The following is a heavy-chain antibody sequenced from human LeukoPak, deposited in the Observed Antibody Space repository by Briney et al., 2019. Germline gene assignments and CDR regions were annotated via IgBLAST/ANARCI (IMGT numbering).Heavy chain of an antibody. CDR2: ISGSGVST. V-gene: IGHV3-23*01. D-gene: IGHD3-10*01. Sequence: GGSLRLSCAASGFTFSGYAMSWVRQAPGKGLEWVSTISGSGVSTYYADSVKGRFTSSRDNSKNTLYLQMNNLRAEDTAVYYCAKESRYYYGSGSFSSQFDYWGQGTTVTVSS. CDR3: AKESRYYYGSGSFSSQFDY. CDR1: GFTFSGYA. J-gene: IGHJ4*03.